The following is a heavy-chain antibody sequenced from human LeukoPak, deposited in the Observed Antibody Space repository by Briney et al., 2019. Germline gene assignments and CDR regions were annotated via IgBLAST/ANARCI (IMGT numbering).Heavy chain of an antibody. CDR2: IYHSGST. Sequence: PSETLSLTCAVSGGSTSSGGYSWSWIRQPPGKGLEWIRYIYHSGSTYYNPSLKSRVTISVDRSKNQFSLKLSSVTAADTAVYYCARVYRIAASIRWFDPWGQGTLVTVSS. CDR1: GGSTSSGGYS. V-gene: IGHV4-30-2*01. CDR3: ARVYRIAASIRWFDP. D-gene: IGHD6-6*01. J-gene: IGHJ5*02.